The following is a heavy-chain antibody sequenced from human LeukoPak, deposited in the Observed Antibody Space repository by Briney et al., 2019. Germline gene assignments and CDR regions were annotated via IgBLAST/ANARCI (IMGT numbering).Heavy chain of an antibody. V-gene: IGHV4-59*01. Sequence: PSETLSLTCTVSGGSISSYYWSWIRQPPGKGLEWIGYIYYSGSTNYNPSLKSRVTISVDTSKNQFSLKLSSVTAADTAVYYCAGGDGPIDYWGQGTLVTVSS. CDR1: GGSISSYY. J-gene: IGHJ4*02. CDR3: AGGDGPIDY. D-gene: IGHD5-24*01. CDR2: IYYSGST.